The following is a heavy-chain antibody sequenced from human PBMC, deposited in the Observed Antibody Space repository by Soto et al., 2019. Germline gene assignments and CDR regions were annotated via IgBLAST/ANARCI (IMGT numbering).Heavy chain of an antibody. J-gene: IGHJ4*02. V-gene: IGHV6-1*01. Sequence: CAISGDSVSSNTAAWNWIRSSPSRGLEWLGRTYYRSNWRHDYAVSVKSRITVNPDTSKNHFSLQLNSVTPDDTAVYYCARGVAGSGFDLWGQGTLVTVSS. CDR2: TYYRSNWRH. D-gene: IGHD6-19*01. CDR3: ARGVAGSGFDL. CDR1: GDSVSSNTAA.